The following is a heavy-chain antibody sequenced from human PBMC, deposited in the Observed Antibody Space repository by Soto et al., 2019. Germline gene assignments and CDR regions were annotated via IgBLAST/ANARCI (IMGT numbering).Heavy chain of an antibody. J-gene: IGHJ4*02. CDR3: ARGSGIVPNSY. CDR2: INAGNGNT. D-gene: IGHD1-1*01. V-gene: IGHV1-3*01. CDR1: GYTFTSYA. Sequence: ASVKVSCKASGYTFTSYAMHWVRQAPGQRLERMGWINAGNGNTRYSQKFQGRVTITRDTSASTAYMELRSLRSDDTAVYYCARGSGIVPNSYWGQGTLVTVSS.